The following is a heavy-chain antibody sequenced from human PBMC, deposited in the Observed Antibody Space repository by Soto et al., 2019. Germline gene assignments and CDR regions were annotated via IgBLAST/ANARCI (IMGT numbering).Heavy chain of an antibody. D-gene: IGHD2-2*01. V-gene: IGHV3-30-3*01. Sequence: QVQVVESGGGVVQPGTSLRLSCAASGFTFSVSAIHWVRQAPGKGLEWVAVISSDGSHQYYADSVRGRFTISRDNPKNTLYLQMNSLRAEATAVYYCSRPYCRSTRCYLYIFGMDVWGPGTTVTVSS. J-gene: IGHJ6*02. CDR3: SRPYCRSTRCYLYIFGMDV. CDR1: GFTFSVSA. CDR2: ISSDGSHQ.